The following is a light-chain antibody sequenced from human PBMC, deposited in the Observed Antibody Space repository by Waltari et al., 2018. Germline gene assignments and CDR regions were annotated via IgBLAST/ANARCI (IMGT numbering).Light chain of an antibody. CDR2: FAS. J-gene: IGKJ1*01. CDR3: QKGET. V-gene: IGKV1-27*01. Sequence: DLQMTQSPSSLSASVGDRVTITCRASQDITNSLAWYQQKPGKVPKLLIYFASTLQSGVPSRFSGGGSGTDFTLTISSLQPEDIATYYCQKGETFGQGTKVE. CDR1: QDITNS.